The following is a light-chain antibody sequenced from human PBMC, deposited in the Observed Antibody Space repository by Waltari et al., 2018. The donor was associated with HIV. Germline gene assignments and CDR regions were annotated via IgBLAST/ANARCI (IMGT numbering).Light chain of an antibody. CDR1: SRDVGGYNY. CDR2: DVS. J-gene: IGLJ2*01. Sequence: QSALTQPASVSGCPGQSITISCTGTSRDVGGYNYFCWYQQHPGKAPKLMIYDVSNRRSGVFNRFSGSKSGNTASLTISALQAEDEADYYCSSYTSSSTHVVFGGGTKLTVL. CDR3: SSYTSSSTHVV. V-gene: IGLV2-14*01.